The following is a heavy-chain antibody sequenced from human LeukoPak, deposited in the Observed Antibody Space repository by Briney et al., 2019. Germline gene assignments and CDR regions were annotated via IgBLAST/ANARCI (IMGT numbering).Heavy chain of an antibody. D-gene: IGHD3-22*01. CDR3: GTKNDSSGYLDY. CDR2: ISGSGGST. J-gene: IGHJ4*02. V-gene: IGHV3-23*01. Sequence: GGSLRLSCAASGFTFSSYGMHWVRQAPGKGLEWVSAISGSGGSTYYADSVKGRFTISRDNSKNTLYLQMNSLRAEDTAVYYCGTKNDSSGYLDYWGQGTLVTVSS. CDR1: GFTFSSYG.